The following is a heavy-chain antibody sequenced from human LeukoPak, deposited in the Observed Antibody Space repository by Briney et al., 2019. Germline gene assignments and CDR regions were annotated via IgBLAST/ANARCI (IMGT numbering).Heavy chain of an antibody. CDR3: ARDVGYYDFWSGYHPFDY. Sequence: GSLRLSCAASGFTFSSYAMHWVRQAPGKGLEWVAVISYDGSNKYYADSVKGRFTISRDNSKNTLYLQMNSLRAEDTAVYYCARDVGYYDFWSGYHPFDYWGQGTLVTVSS. J-gene: IGHJ4*02. D-gene: IGHD3-3*01. V-gene: IGHV3-30-3*01. CDR2: ISYDGSNK. CDR1: GFTFSSYA.